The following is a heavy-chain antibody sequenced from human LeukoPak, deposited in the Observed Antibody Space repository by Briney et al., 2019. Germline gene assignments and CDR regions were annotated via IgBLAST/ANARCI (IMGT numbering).Heavy chain of an antibody. Sequence: GGSLRLSCAASGFTFSTYGMNWVRQAPGKGLEWVSSISSGGTYLNYADSVKGRFTISRDNAENSLYLQMNSLRAEDTAVYYCARVTSPYYFDSWGQGTLVTVSS. V-gene: IGHV3-21*01. CDR3: ARVTSPYYFDS. D-gene: IGHD2-2*01. J-gene: IGHJ4*02. CDR1: GFTFSTYG. CDR2: ISSGGTYL.